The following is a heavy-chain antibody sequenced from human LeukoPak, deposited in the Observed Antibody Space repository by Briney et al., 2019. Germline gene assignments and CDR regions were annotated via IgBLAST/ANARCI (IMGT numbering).Heavy chain of an antibody. D-gene: IGHD6-13*01. J-gene: IGHJ4*02. Sequence: TSETLSLTCTVSGGSISSYYWSWIRQPPGKGLEWIGYIYYSGSTNYNPSLKSRFTISVDTSKNQFSLKLSSVTAADTAVYYCARAAGPLAAPDFWGQGTPVTVSS. CDR3: ARAAGPLAAPDF. CDR1: GGSISSYY. V-gene: IGHV4-59*01. CDR2: IYYSGST.